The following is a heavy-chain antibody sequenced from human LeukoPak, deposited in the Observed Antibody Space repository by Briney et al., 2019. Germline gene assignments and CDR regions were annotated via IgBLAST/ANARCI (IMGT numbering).Heavy chain of an antibody. J-gene: IGHJ4*02. D-gene: IGHD3-16*01. CDR2: ISSNSDNT. CDR1: GYTLTESS. V-gene: IGHV1-18*01. Sequence: ASVKVSCKVSGYTLTESSMHWVRQAPGQGLEWMGWISSNSDNTNYAQKLQGRVTMTTDTSTSTAYMELRSLRSDDTAVYYCARDWGSIKVITDYWGQGTLVTVSS. CDR3: ARDWGSIKVITDY.